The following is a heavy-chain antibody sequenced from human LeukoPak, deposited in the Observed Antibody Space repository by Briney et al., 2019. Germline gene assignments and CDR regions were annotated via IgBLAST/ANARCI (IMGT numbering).Heavy chain of an antibody. D-gene: IGHD5-12*01. V-gene: IGHV3-33*01. Sequence: GGSLRLSCAASGFTFSDFGMHWVRKAPGQGLEWVAVIWYHGNEIHYVDSVKGRFTISRDNFRNTLYLQMSSLRAEDSAVYYCVRGSGGNGYGYWGDNWGQGTLVTVSS. J-gene: IGHJ4*02. CDR2: IWYHGNEI. CDR1: GFTFSDFG. CDR3: VRGSGGNGYGYWGDN.